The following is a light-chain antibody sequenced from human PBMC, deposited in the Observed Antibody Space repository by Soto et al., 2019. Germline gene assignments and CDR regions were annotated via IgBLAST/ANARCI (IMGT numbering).Light chain of an antibody. V-gene: IGKV1-9*01. CDR3: QQLDSYLSFT. CDR2: AAT. CDR1: QDVGHF. Sequence: DIQLTQSPSFLFASVGDRVTITCRASQDVGHFLAWYQQKPGKAPKLLMYAATTLQSEVPARFRGGGSGTEFTLTITSLQPEDYATDYCQQLDSYLSFTFGGGTKVEIK. J-gene: IGKJ4*01.